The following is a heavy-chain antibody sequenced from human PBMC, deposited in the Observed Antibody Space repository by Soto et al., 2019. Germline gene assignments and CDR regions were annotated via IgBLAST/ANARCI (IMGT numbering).Heavy chain of an antibody. CDR1: GGSISSGGYY. CDR3: ARGSIVATDYVPYYYYYMDV. J-gene: IGHJ6*03. Sequence: SETLSLTCTVSGGSISSGGYYWSWIRQHPGKGLEWIGYIYYSGSTYYNPSLKSRVTISVDTSKNQFSLKLSSVTAADTAVYYCARGSIVATDYVPYYYYYMDVWGKGTTVTVSS. D-gene: IGHD5-12*01. V-gene: IGHV4-31*03. CDR2: IYYSGST.